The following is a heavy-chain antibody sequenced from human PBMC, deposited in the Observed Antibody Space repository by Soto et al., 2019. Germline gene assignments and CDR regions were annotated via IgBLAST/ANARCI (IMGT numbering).Heavy chain of an antibody. CDR1: GFTFSSYG. CDR3: AREIGYCSGGSCLFDY. J-gene: IGHJ4*02. CDR2: IWYDGSNK. Sequence: GGSLRLSCAASGFTFSSYGMHWVRQAPGKGLEWVAVIWYDGSNKYYADSVKGRFTISRDNSKNTLYLQMNSLRAEDTAVYYCAREIGYCSGGSCLFDYWGQGTLVTVSS. V-gene: IGHV3-33*01. D-gene: IGHD2-15*01.